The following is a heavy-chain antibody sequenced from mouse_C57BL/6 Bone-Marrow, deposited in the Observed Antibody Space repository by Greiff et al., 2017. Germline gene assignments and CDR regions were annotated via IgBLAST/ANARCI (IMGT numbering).Heavy chain of an antibody. CDR2: ISSGGSYT. V-gene: IGHV5-6*02. D-gene: IGHD1-1*01. CDR3: AGRGTTVRATYAWYFDV. CDR1: GFPFSSYG. J-gene: IGHJ1*03. Sequence: DVHLVESGGDLVKPGGSLKLSCAASGFPFSSYGMSWVRQTLDKRLEWVATISSGGSYTYYPDSVKGRFTISRDNAKNALYLQMSSLKSEDRATYYYAGRGTTVRATYAWYFDVWGTGTTVTVSS.